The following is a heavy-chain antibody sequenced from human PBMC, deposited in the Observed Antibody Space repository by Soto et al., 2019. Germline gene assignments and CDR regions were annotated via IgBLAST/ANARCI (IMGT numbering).Heavy chain of an antibody. CDR1: GGSISSSSYY. D-gene: IGHD3-3*01. CDR2: IYYSGST. Sequence: SETLSLTCTVSGGSISSSSYYWGWIRQPPGKGLEWIGSIYYSGSTYYNPSLKSRVTISVDTSKNQFSLKLSSVTAADTAVYYCARVITIFGVVECWFDPWGQGTLVTVSS. V-gene: IGHV4-39*01. J-gene: IGHJ5*02. CDR3: ARVITIFGVVECWFDP.